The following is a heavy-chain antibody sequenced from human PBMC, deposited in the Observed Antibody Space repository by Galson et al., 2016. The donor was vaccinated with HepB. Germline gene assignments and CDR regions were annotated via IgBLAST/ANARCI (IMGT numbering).Heavy chain of an antibody. J-gene: IGHJ5*02. CDR2: IYYTGFT. CDR1: GDSITNSNYY. D-gene: IGHD2-15*01. CDR3: ARQAYCSGGTCYSVGNWFDP. V-gene: IGHV4-39*01. Sequence: SETLSLTCIVSGDSITNSNYYWAWIRQSPGKGLEWIGTIYYTGFTYYSPSLKSRLTISVDTSKNQFSLKLSSVTAADTAVYYCARQAYCSGGTCYSVGNWFDPWGQGTLVTVSS.